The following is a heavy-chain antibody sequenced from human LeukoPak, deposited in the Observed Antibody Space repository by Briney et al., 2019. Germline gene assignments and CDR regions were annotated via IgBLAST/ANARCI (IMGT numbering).Heavy chain of an antibody. CDR3: TRDRAGTYFPEYFDY. D-gene: IGHD2/OR15-2a*01. J-gene: IGHJ4*02. CDR1: GFTFSSYI. CDR2: ITSSSTYI. Sequence: GGSLRLSCAASGFTFSSYIMSWVRQAPGKGLEWVASITSSSTYIFYADSVKGRFTISRDNAKNSLYLQMTSLRAEDTAVYYCTRDRAGTYFPEYFDYWGQGSLATVSS. V-gene: IGHV3-21*01.